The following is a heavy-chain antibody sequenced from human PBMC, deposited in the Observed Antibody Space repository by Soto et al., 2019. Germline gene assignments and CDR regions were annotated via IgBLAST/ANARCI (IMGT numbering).Heavy chain of an antibody. Sequence: PGGSLRLSCAASGFTFSSYGMHWVRQAPGKGLEWVAVIWYDGSNKYYADSVKGRFTISRDNSKNTLYLQMNSLRAEDTAVYYCARGLGWYYYFDYWGQGTLVTVSS. CDR3: ARGLGWYYYFDY. CDR1: GFTFSSYG. J-gene: IGHJ4*02. V-gene: IGHV3-33*01. D-gene: IGHD6-19*01. CDR2: IWYDGSNK.